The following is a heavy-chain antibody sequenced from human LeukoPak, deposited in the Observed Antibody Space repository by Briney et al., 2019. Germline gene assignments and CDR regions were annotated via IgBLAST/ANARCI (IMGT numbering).Heavy chain of an antibody. Sequence: PGGSLRLSCVASGFTFSSYWMSWVRQAPGKGLEWVANIKQDGSEKYYVDSVKGRFTISRDNAKNSLYLQMNSLRAEDTAVYYCARDHRRDGYNAKWGQGTLVTVSS. CDR1: GFTFSSYW. CDR2: IKQDGSEK. V-gene: IGHV3-7*01. D-gene: IGHD5-24*01. J-gene: IGHJ4*02. CDR3: ARDHRRDGYNAK.